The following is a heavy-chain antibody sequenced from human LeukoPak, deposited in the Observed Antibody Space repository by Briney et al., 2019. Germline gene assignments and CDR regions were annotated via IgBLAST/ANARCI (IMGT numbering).Heavy chain of an antibody. CDR2: AYNSGST. CDR3: ARGSGRYYFYGIGV. Sequence: SETLSLTCTVSGGSISTYYWSWIRQPPGKKLEWIGHAYNSGSTNYNPSLKSLVTISMDTSKNQFSLQVSTVTAADTAVYYCARGSGRYYFYGIGVWGQGTTVTVS. CDR1: GGSISTYY. D-gene: IGHD7-27*01. J-gene: IGHJ6*02. V-gene: IGHV4-59*01.